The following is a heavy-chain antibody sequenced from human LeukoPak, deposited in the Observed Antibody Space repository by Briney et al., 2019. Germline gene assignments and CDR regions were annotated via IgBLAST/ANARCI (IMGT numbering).Heavy chain of an antibody. CDR1: GITLSNYG. J-gene: IGHJ4*02. CDR3: AKRGVVIRVILVGFHKEAYYFDS. CDR2: ISDSGGGT. V-gene: IGHV3-23*01. D-gene: IGHD3-22*01. Sequence: GGSLRLSCAASGITLSNYGMSWVRQAPGKGLEWVAGISDSGGGTNYADSVKGRFTISRDNPKNTLYLQMNSLRDEDTDVYFCAKRGVVIRVILVGFHKEAYYFDSWGQGALVTVSS.